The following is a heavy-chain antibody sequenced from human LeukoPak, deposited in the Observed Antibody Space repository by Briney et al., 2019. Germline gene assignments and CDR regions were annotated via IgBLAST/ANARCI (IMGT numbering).Heavy chain of an antibody. V-gene: IGHV3-48*01. CDR1: GFTFSSYS. CDR2: ISGSGSTM. CDR3: ARAALGGYYDSSGYDH. D-gene: IGHD3-22*01. J-gene: IGHJ4*02. Sequence: GGSLRLSCAASGFTFSSYSVNWVRQAPGKGLEWVSYISGSGSTMYYAGSLRGRFTISRDNAEKSLYLQMNSLRAEDTAVYYCARAALGGYYDSSGYDHWGQGTLVTVSS.